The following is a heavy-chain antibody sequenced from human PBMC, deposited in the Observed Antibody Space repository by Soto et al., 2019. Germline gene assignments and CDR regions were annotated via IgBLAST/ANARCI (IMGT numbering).Heavy chain of an antibody. V-gene: IGHV1-69*06. CDR3: ATAYYYDTSAYYQDYNYVLHV. CDR1: GGTFSTYV. Sequence: ASVKVSCKASGGTFSTYVFNWVRQAPGQGLAWMGGIIPMFGEPNYAQKFQGRVTMTADTSTRTAYMEVSSLKSEDTAVYFCATAYYYDTSAYYQDYNYVLHVWGRGNTVTVSS. D-gene: IGHD3-22*01. J-gene: IGHJ6*02. CDR2: IIPMFGEP.